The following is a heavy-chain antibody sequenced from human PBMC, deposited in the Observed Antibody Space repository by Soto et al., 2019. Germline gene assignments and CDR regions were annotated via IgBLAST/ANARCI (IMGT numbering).Heavy chain of an antibody. J-gene: IGHJ4*02. CDR2: ISYDGSNK. Sequence: AGGSLRLSCAASGFTFSNYGMHWVRQAPGKGLEWVAVISYDGSNKYYADSVKGRFTISRDNSKNTMYLQMNSLRAEDTAVYYCAKETPLKRRYYDSSGYYYFDYWGQGTLVTVSS. D-gene: IGHD3-22*01. CDR3: AKETPLKRRYYDSSGYYYFDY. V-gene: IGHV3-30*18. CDR1: GFTFSNYG.